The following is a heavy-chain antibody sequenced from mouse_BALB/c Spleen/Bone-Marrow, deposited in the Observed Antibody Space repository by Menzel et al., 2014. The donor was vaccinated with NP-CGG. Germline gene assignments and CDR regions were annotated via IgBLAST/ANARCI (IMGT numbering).Heavy chain of an antibody. D-gene: IGHD2-1*01. CDR1: GFDFTRYR. J-gene: IGHJ2*01. CDR3: ARGNYYGHLDY. V-gene: IGHV4-1*02. CDR2: INPDSRTK. Sequence: EVKLMESGGGLVQPGGSLKLSCAASGFDFTRYRMSWVRQAPGKGLQWIGEINPDSRTKNYTPSLKDKFIISKDKAKNALYLLMRKVCSDYSGLYCGARGNYYGHLDYWGQGTTVTVSS.